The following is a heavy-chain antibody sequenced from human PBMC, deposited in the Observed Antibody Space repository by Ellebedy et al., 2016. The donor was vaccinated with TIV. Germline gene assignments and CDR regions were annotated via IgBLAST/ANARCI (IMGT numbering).Heavy chain of an antibody. D-gene: IGHD6-13*01. CDR1: GFTFSTYA. Sequence: GGSLRLSCDASGFTFSTYAMSWVRQAPGKGLEWVSGISGSGGSIYYADSVKGRFTISRDNSKNMLHLQMNSLKAEDTAVYYRAKGDSSWLFDVWGQGTLVTVSS. V-gene: IGHV3-23*01. CDR3: AKGDSSWLFDV. CDR2: ISGSGGSI. J-gene: IGHJ3*01.